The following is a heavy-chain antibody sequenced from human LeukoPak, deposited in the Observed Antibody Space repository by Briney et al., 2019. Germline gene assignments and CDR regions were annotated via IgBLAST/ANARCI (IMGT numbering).Heavy chain of an antibody. CDR3: ARASLSEIIAAEAFFDS. CDR2: ISGSSTYI. V-gene: IGHV3-21*01. D-gene: IGHD6-13*01. Sequence: PGGSLRLSCAASGFAFSSYSMNWVRQAPGKGLEWVSSISGSSTYIYSANSLKGLFSISRDNAKNSLYLQMNSLRAEDTAVYFCARASLSEIIAAEAFFDSWGQGTLVTVSS. CDR1: GFAFSSYS. J-gene: IGHJ4*02.